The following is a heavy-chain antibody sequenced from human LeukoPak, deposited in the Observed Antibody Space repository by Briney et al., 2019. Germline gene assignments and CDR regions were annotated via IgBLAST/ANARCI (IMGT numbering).Heavy chain of an antibody. CDR1: GFTFSSYS. CDR2: ISSSSSYI. J-gene: IGHJ5*02. Sequence: GGSLRLSCAASGFTFSSYSMNWVRQAPGKGLEWVSSISSSSSYIYYADSVKGRFTISRDNAKNSLYLQMNSLRAEDTAVYYCARGLGGYDFWSGYLVYWFDPWGQGTLVTVSS. D-gene: IGHD3-3*01. V-gene: IGHV3-21*01. CDR3: ARGLGGYDFWSGYLVYWFDP.